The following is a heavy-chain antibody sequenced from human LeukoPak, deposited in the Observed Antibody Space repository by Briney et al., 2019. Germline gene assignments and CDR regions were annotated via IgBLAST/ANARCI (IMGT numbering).Heavy chain of an antibody. D-gene: IGHD1-26*01. Sequence: SETLSLTCAVYGGSFSGYYWSWIRQPPGKGLEWIGEINHSGSTNYNPSLKSRVIISVDTSKNQFSLKLSSVTAADTAVYYCARGRSLGCMDVWGKGTTVTVSS. V-gene: IGHV4-34*01. CDR1: GGSFSGYY. CDR3: ARGRSLGCMDV. CDR2: INHSGST. J-gene: IGHJ6*04.